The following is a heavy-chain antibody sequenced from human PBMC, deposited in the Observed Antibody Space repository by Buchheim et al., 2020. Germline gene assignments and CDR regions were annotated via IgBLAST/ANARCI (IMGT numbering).Heavy chain of an antibody. CDR1: GGSISSYY. CDR2: IYYSGST. D-gene: IGHD1-26*01. J-gene: IGHJ5*02. CDR3: ARGNSGSYSNWFDP. V-gene: IGHV4-59*01. Sequence: QVQLQESGPGLVKPSETLSLTCTVSGGSISSYYWSWIRQPPGKGLEWIGYIYYSGSTNYNPSLKSRVTISVDTSKNQFSLKLSSVTAADTALYYCARGNSGSYSNWFDPWGQGTL.